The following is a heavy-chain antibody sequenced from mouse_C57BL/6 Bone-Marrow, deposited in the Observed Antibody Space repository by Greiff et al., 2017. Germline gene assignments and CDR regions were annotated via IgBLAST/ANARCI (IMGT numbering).Heavy chain of an antibody. Sequence: EVQLQQSGPVLVKPGASVKMSCKASGYTFTDYYMNWVKQSHGKSLEWIGVINPYNGGTSYNQKFKGKATLTVDKSSSTAYMELNSLTSEDSAVYYCARYYGNLLAYWGQGTLVTVSA. D-gene: IGHD2-1*01. CDR2: INPYNGGT. CDR1: GYTFTDYY. CDR3: ARYYGNLLAY. J-gene: IGHJ3*01. V-gene: IGHV1-19*01.